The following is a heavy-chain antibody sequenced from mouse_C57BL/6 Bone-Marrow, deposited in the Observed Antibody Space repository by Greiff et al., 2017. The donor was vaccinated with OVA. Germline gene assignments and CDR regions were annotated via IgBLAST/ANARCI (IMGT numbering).Heavy chain of an antibody. V-gene: IGHV1-82*01. CDR1: GYAFPSSW. CDR2: IYPGDGDT. J-gene: IGHJ2*01. CDR3: ARDRITEEQYDFDY. D-gene: IGHD1-1*01. Sequence: VKLVESGPELVKPGASVKLSCKASGYAFPSSWMNWVQQTPGKGLEWIGRIYPGDGDTYYNGTIKGKAILTADKSSSTAYMQLSSLTSEDSAVYYCARDRITEEQYDFDYWGQGTTLTVSS.